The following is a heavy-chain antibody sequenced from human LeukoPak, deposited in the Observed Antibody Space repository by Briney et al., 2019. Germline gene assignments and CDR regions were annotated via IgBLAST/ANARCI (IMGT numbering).Heavy chain of an antibody. CDR3: ASAYYDILTGYSGFDY. V-gene: IGHV1-8*01. J-gene: IGHJ4*02. Sequence: ASVTVSCKASGYTFTSYDINWVRQATGQGLEWMGWMNPNSGNTGYAQKFQGRVTMTRNTSISTAYMELSSLRSEDTAVYYCASAYYDILTGYSGFDYWGQGTLVTVSS. D-gene: IGHD3-9*01. CDR1: GYTFTSYD. CDR2: MNPNSGNT.